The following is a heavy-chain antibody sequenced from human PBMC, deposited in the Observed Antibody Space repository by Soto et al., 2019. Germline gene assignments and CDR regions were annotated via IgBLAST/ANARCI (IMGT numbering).Heavy chain of an antibody. CDR3: ARGNHRWLQLWYFDL. Sequence: QVQLVQSGAEVKKPGSSVTVSCKASGGNFSSYTISWVRQAPGQGLEWMGGIIPIFGTANYAQKFPGRVTIDADESTSTAYMEFGSLRSEDTAVYYCARGNHRWLQLWYFDLWGRGTLVTVSS. CDR2: IIPIFGTA. CDR1: GGNFSSYT. V-gene: IGHV1-69*12. D-gene: IGHD5-12*01. J-gene: IGHJ2*01.